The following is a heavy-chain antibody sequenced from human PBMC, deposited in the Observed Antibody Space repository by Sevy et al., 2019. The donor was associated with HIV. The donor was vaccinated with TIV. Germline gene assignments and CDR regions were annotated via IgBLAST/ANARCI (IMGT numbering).Heavy chain of an antibody. CDR2: INSGGRT. D-gene: IGHD3-3*01. J-gene: IGHJ6*02. Sequence: GGSLRLSCAASGFTVSSNYMNWVRQAPGRGLEWASVINSGGRTHYADSVKGRFTISRDNTKNTLYLQMNSLRAEDTAVYYCARYYDFWGMDVWGQGTTVTVSS. V-gene: IGHV3-53*01. CDR3: ARYYDFWGMDV. CDR1: GFTVSSNY.